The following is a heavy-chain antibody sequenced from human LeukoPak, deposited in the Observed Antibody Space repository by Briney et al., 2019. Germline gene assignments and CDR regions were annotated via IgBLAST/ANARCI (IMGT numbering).Heavy chain of an antibody. CDR1: GGTFSSYA. J-gene: IGHJ6*03. CDR2: IIPIFGTA. CDR3: ASSGSYYYYYMDV. V-gene: IGHV1-69*13. D-gene: IGHD6-19*01. Sequence: SVKVSCKASGGTFSSYAISWVRQAPGQGLEWMGGIIPIFGTANYAQKFQGRVTITADESTSTAYMELSSLRSEDTAVYYCASSGSYYYYYMDVWGKGTTVTISS.